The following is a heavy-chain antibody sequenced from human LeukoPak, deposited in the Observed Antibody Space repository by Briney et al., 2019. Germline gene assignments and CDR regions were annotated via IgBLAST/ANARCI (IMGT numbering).Heavy chain of an antibody. CDR2: ISYDGSNK. CDR1: GFTFSSYA. Sequence: GRSLRLSCAASGFTFSSYAMHWVRQAPGKGLEWVAVISYDGSNKYYADSVKGRFTISRDNSKNTLYLQMNSLRAEDTAVYYCAGVVPAAMTPLFDYWGQGTLVTVSS. V-gene: IGHV3-30-3*01. J-gene: IGHJ4*02. CDR3: AGVVPAAMTPLFDY. D-gene: IGHD2-2*01.